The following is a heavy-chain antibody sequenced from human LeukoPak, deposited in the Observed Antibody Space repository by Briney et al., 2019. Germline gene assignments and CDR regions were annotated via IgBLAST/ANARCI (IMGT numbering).Heavy chain of an antibody. CDR2: INHSGST. J-gene: IGHJ4*02. Sequence: PSETLSLTCAVYGGSFSGYYWSWIRQPPGKGLEWIGEINHSGSTNYNPSLKSRVTISVDTSKNQFSLKLSSVTAADTAVYYCARTNRPTYYYGSGSYYAGYYFDYWGQGTLVTVSS. D-gene: IGHD3-10*01. CDR3: ARTNRPTYYYGSGSYYAGYYFDY. V-gene: IGHV4-34*01. CDR1: GGSFSGYY.